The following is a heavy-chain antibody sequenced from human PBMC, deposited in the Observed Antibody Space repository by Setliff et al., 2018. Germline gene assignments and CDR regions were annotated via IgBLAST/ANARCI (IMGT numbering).Heavy chain of an antibody. CDR1: GGSISNYY. J-gene: IGHJ6*02. CDR3: ARRRYFDRYYYYGMDV. V-gene: IGHV4-4*07. D-gene: IGHD3-9*01. Sequence: SETLSLTCTVSGGSISNYYWSWIRQPAGKGLEWIGRIYTSGSTNYNPSLKSRVTMSVDTSKNQFSLKLSSVTAADTAVYYCARRRYFDRYYYYGMDVWGQGTTVTVSS. CDR2: IYTSGST.